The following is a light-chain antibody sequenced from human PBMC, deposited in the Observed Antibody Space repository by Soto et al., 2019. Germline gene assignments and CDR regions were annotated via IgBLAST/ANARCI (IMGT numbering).Light chain of an antibody. V-gene: IGKV4-1*01. J-gene: IGKJ2*01. CDR1: QSVLSTSNNNNY. Sequence: DIVMTQSPDSLAVSLGERATINCRSSQSVLSTSNNNNYLVWYQQKLGQPPRVLIYWASTRESGVPDRFSGSGSGTNFSLTISRLQPEDVAVYHCQNYFSTPYTFGRGPNWRSN. CDR3: QNYFSTPYT. CDR2: WAS.